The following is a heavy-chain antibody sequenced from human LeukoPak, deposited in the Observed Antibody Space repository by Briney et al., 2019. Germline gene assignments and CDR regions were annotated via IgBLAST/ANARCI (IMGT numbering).Heavy chain of an antibody. CDR1: GFTVSSNY. CDR2: IYSGGST. D-gene: IGHD3-10*01. Sequence: GGSLRLSCAASGFTVSSNYMSWVRQAPGKGLEWVSVIYSGGSTYYADSVKGRFTISRDNSKNTLYLQMNSLRAEDTAVYYCAKDLDYYGSGSYSYWGQGTLVTVSS. V-gene: IGHV3-66*01. CDR3: AKDLDYYGSGSYSY. J-gene: IGHJ4*02.